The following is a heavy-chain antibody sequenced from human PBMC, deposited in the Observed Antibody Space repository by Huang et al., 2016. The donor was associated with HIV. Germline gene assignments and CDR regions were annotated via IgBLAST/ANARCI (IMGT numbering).Heavy chain of an antibody. CDR2: IRYDGSNQ. CDR1: GFTFRTYG. D-gene: IGHD1-26*01. Sequence: QVQLVESGGGVVQPGGSLRVSCAASGFTFRTYGMHWVRQAPGKGLEWVAFIRYDGSNQYYADALKGRFTISRDNSKNTLYLQLNSLRAEDTAVYYCAKDHGYIGTPLDYWGQGTLVTVSS. V-gene: IGHV3-30*02. J-gene: IGHJ4*02. CDR3: AKDHGYIGTPLDY.